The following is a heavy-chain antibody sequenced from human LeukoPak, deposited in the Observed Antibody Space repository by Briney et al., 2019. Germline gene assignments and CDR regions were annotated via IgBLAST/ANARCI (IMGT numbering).Heavy chain of an antibody. D-gene: IGHD3-22*01. J-gene: IGHJ3*02. V-gene: IGHV1-18*01. Sequence: ASVKVSCKASGYTFTSYGLRWVRQAPGQGLEWMGWISAYNGNTNYAQKLQGRVTMTRDTSISTAYMELSRLRSDDTAVYYCARSRITMIVGKAFDIWGQGTMVTVSS. CDR2: ISAYNGNT. CDR3: ARSRITMIVGKAFDI. CDR1: GYTFTSYG.